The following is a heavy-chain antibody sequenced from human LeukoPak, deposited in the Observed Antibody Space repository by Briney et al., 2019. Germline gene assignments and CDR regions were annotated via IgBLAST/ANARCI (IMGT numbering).Heavy chain of an antibody. D-gene: IGHD5-24*01. CDR3: TRGAWLRYYFDY. CDR2: IKSKTDGGTT. Sequence: GGSLRLSCAASGFTFNNAWMTWVRQAPGKGLEWLGRIKSKTDGGTTDYAAPVKGRFTFSRDDSKNTLYLQMNSLKTEDTAIYCRTRGAWLRYYFDYWGQGTLVTVSS. J-gene: IGHJ4*02. CDR1: GFTFNNAW. V-gene: IGHV3-15*01.